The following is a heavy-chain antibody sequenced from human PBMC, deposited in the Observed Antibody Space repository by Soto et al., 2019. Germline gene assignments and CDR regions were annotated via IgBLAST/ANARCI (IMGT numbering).Heavy chain of an antibody. J-gene: IGHJ5*02. Sequence: TGGSLRLSCAASGFTFSSYWMSWVRQAPGKGLEWVANIKQDGSEKYYVDSVKGRFTISRDNAKNSLYLQMNSLRAEDTAVYYCARVAPLFTMVRGVIGWFDPWGQGTLVTVSS. CDR2: IKQDGSEK. D-gene: IGHD3-10*01. V-gene: IGHV3-7*01. CDR1: GFTFSSYW. CDR3: ARVAPLFTMVRGVIGWFDP.